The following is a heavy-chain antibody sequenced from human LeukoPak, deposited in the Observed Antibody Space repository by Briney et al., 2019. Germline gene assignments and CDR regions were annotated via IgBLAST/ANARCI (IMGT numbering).Heavy chain of an antibody. Sequence: SETLSLTCTVSGGSISSYYWSWIRQPPGKGLEWIGYIYYGGSTNYNPSLKSRVAISVDTSKNQFSLKLSSVTAADTAVYYCARSGSWTLNFDSWGQGTLVAVSS. CDR1: GGSISSYY. CDR3: ARSGSWTLNFDS. D-gene: IGHD6-13*01. V-gene: IGHV4-59*01. J-gene: IGHJ4*02. CDR2: IYYGGST.